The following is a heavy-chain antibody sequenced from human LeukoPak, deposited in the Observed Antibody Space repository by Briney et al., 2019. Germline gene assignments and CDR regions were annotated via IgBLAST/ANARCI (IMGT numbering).Heavy chain of an antibody. V-gene: IGHV4-38-2*01. J-gene: IGHJ4*02. CDR1: GYSISSGYY. CDR3: ARHSEQLVLLDY. D-gene: IGHD6-6*01. CDR2: IYHSGST. Sequence: SETLSLTCAVSGYSISSGYYWGWIRQPPGKGLEWIGSIYHSGSTYYNPSLESRVTISVDTSKNQFSLKLSSVTAADTAVYYCARHSEQLVLLDYWGQGTLVTVSS.